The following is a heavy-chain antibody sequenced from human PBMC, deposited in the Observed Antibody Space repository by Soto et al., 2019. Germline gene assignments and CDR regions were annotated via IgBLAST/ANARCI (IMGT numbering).Heavy chain of an antibody. D-gene: IGHD2-21*01. J-gene: IGHJ4*02. V-gene: IGHV4-34*01. Sequence: QVQLQQWGAGLLKPSETLSLTCAVSGGSFSGDYWTWIRQPPATGLEWIGEINHSGSTNYNPALKSRVTRSVDTSKLQFSVKLSSVAAADTVVYYCGRDSGRWRLIDYWGQGTLVNVSS. CDR1: GGSFSGDY. CDR3: GRDSGRWRLIDY. CDR2: INHSGST.